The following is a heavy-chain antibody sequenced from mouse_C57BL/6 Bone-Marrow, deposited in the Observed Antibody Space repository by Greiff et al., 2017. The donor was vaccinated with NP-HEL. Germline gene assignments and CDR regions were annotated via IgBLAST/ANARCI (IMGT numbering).Heavy chain of an antibody. Sequence: EVQVVESGGGLVQPGGSLKLSCAASGFTFSDYYMYWVRQTPEKRLEWVAYISNGGGSTYYPDTVKGRFTISRDNAKNTLYLQMSRLKSEDTAMYYCARHYYGSSSAWFAYWGQGTLVTVSA. CDR3: ARHYYGSSSAWFAY. V-gene: IGHV5-12*01. J-gene: IGHJ3*01. D-gene: IGHD1-1*01. CDR1: GFTFSDYY. CDR2: ISNGGGST.